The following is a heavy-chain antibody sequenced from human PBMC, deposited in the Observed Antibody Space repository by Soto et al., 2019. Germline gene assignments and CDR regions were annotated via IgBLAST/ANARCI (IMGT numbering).Heavy chain of an antibody. CDR2: MTGSGATI. Sequence: GGSLRLSCAASGFTISTFAMTWVRQAPGKGLESVCGMTGSGATIHYADSVRGRFTISKDNSKNVLFLQMDYLRDEDTAIYYCAKDAVYNDGLWLMDSWGQGTLVTVSS. V-gene: IGHV3-23*01. D-gene: IGHD2-21*01. CDR1: GFTISTFA. J-gene: IGHJ4*02. CDR3: AKDAVYNDGLWLMDS.